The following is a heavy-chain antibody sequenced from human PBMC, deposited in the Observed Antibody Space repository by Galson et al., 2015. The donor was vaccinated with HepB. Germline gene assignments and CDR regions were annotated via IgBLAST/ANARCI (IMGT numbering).Heavy chain of an antibody. D-gene: IGHD3-10*01. Sequence: ETLFLTCTVFGGSLNNYFWSWIRQSPGKGLEWIGEINHRGNTNYNPSVKSRVTMSVDTFKNEFSLKVTSLTAADTAVYYCARAYYGSGSYYHWFDPWGQGTLVTVSS. J-gene: IGHJ5*02. CDR2: INHRGNT. V-gene: IGHV4-34*01. CDR1: GGSLNNYF. CDR3: ARAYYGSGSYYHWFDP.